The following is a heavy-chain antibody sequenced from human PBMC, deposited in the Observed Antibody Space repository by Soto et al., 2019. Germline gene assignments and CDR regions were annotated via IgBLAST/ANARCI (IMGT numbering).Heavy chain of an antibody. J-gene: IGHJ4*02. Sequence: PSETLSLTCTVSGGSISSGDYYWSWIRQPPGKGLEWIGYIYYSGSTYYNPSLKSRVTISVDTSKNQFSLKLSSVTAADTAVYYCARSYDFWSGYYDYWSQGTLVTVSS. CDR3: ARSYDFWSGYYDY. CDR2: IYYSGST. V-gene: IGHV4-30-4*01. CDR1: GGSISSGDYY. D-gene: IGHD3-3*01.